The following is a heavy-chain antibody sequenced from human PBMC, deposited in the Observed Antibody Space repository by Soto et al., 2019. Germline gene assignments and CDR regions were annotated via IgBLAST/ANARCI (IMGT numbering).Heavy chain of an antibody. J-gene: IGHJ4*02. Sequence: LRLSCAASGFTFSSYSMNWVRQAPGKGLEWVSSISSSSSYIYYADSVKGRFTISRDNAKNSLYLQMNSLRAEDTAVYYCARSKSQQLVLNYFDYWGQGTLVTVSS. D-gene: IGHD6-13*01. V-gene: IGHV3-21*01. CDR1: GFTFSSYS. CDR3: ARSKSQQLVLNYFDY. CDR2: ISSSSSYI.